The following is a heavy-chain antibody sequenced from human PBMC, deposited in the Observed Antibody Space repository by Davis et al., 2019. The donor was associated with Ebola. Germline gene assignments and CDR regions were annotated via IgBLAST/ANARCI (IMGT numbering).Heavy chain of an antibody. V-gene: IGHV4-30-2*01. CDR1: GDSISSGGYS. CDR3: ARGDSSDGMDV. Sequence: LRLSCAVSGDSISSGGYSWNWIRQPPGRGLEWIGYISHSGDTHFNPSLKSRVAISVDRSKNHFSLRLRSVTAADTAVYYCARGDSSDGMDVWGKGTTVTVSS. CDR2: ISHSGDT. D-gene: IGHD3-22*01. J-gene: IGHJ6*04.